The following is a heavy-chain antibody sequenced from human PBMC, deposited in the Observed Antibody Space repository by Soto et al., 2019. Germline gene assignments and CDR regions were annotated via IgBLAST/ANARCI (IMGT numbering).Heavy chain of an antibody. J-gene: IGHJ4*02. D-gene: IGHD3-10*02. CDR3: ARDREDGYNGRGVSGY. V-gene: IGHV3-21*01. CDR2: ISSSSSYI. Sequence: GGSLRLSCAASGFTFSSYSMNWVRQAPGKGLEWVSSISSSSSYIYYADSVKGRFTISRDNAKNSLYLQMNSLRAEDTAVYYCARDREDGYNGRGVSGYWGQGTLVTVSS. CDR1: GFTFSSYS.